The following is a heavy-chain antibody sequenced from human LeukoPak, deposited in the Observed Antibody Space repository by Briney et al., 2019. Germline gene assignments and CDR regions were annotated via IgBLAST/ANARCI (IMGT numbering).Heavy chain of an antibody. V-gene: IGHV4-34*01. CDR3: ARVWVATIDY. CDR2: INHSGST. J-gene: IGHJ4*02. CDR1: GGSFSGYY. Sequence: PSETLSLTCAVYGGSFSGYYWSWIRQPPGKGLEWIGEINHSGSTNYNPSLKSRVTISVDRSKNQFSLKLSSVTAADTAVYYCARVWVATIDYWGQGTLVTVSS. D-gene: IGHD5-24*01.